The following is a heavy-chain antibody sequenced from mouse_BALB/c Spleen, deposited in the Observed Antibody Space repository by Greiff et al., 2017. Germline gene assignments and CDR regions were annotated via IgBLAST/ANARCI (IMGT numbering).Heavy chain of an antibody. CDR2: IYPGDGDT. CDR1: GYAFSSYW. J-gene: IGHJ3*01. D-gene: IGHD2-3*01. Sequence: QVTLKESGPELVKPGASVKISCKASGYAFSSYWMNWVKQRPGQGLEWIGQIYPGDGDTNYNGKFKGKATLTADKSSSTAYMQLRSLTSEDSAVYFCARSIPWFAYWGQGTLVTVSA. V-gene: IGHV1-80*01. CDR3: ARSIPWFAY.